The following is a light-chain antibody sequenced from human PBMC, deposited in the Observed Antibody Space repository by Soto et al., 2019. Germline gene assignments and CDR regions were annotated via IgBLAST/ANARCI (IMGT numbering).Light chain of an antibody. J-gene: IGKJ2*03. CDR1: HSVGTN. Sequence: EIVMTQSPATLSVSPGERATLSCRASHSVGTNLAWYQQKPGQAPRLLIYGASTRATDIPARFSGSGSVTDFTLTISSLQSEDFAVYYCQPYTNWPPMYSFGQGTKMEIK. CDR3: QPYTNWPPMYS. CDR2: GAS. V-gene: IGKV3-15*01.